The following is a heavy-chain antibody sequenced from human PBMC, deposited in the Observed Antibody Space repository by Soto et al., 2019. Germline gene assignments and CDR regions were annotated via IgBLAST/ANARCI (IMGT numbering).Heavy chain of an antibody. D-gene: IGHD3-10*01. CDR2: IWYDGSNQ. CDR3: ARDLGAFNYGSAYFDY. J-gene: IGHJ4*02. V-gene: IGHV3-33*01. Sequence: GGSLRLSCAPSGFTFSTYGMHWVRQAPGKGLECVAVIWYDGSNQYYADSVKGRFTISRDNSKNMLYLQMNSLRAEDTAVYYCARDLGAFNYGSAYFDYWGQGTPVTVS. CDR1: GFTFSTYG.